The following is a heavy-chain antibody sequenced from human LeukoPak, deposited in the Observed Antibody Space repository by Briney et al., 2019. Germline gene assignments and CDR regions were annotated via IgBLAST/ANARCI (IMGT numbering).Heavy chain of an antibody. Sequence: GGSLRLSCAASGFTFSSYAMSWVRQAPGKGLEWVSAISGSGGSTYYADSVKGRFTNSRDNSKNTLYLQMNSLRAEDTAVYYCALASMVQGVTFDYWGQGTLVTVSS. CDR1: GFTFSSYA. CDR2: ISGSGGST. D-gene: IGHD3-10*01. J-gene: IGHJ4*02. CDR3: ALASMVQGVTFDY. V-gene: IGHV3-23*01.